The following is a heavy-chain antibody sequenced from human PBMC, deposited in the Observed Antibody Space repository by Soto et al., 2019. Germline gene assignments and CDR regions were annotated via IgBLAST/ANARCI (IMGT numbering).Heavy chain of an antibody. D-gene: IGHD3-10*01. J-gene: IGHJ4*02. CDR3: ARTLGSSGFDY. V-gene: IGHV1-18*01. CDR2: ISTHNGNT. Sequence: QVQLVQSGPEVKKPGASVKVSCKASGYSFTPYGIAWVRQAPGQGLEWMGWISTHNGNTKYEQKVQDRVTMTTDTSTTTAYMELRSLRSYYTAMYYCARTLGSSGFDYWGQGTLVAVSS. CDR1: GYSFTPYG.